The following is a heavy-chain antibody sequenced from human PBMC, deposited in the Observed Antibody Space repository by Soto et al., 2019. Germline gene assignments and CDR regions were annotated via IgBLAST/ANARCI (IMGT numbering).Heavy chain of an antibody. Sequence: SETLSLTCTVSGDSISSGDYYWSWVRQSPGKGLEWIGYIYYSGSTYYNPSLKSRVTISVDTSKNQFSLKLSSVTAADTAVYYCARAYSNYFDYWGQGTLVTVSS. CDR1: GDSISSGDYY. J-gene: IGHJ4*02. CDR3: ARAYSNYFDY. V-gene: IGHV4-30-4*01. CDR2: IYYSGST. D-gene: IGHD4-4*01.